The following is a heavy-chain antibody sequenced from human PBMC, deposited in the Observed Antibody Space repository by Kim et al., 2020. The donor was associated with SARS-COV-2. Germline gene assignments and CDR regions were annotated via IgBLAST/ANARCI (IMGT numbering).Heavy chain of an antibody. Sequence: YADSVKGQFTITKENSKNTLYLQMNSLRAEDTAVYYCARNDGSGSYYPDYWGQGTLVTVSS. D-gene: IGHD3-10*01. J-gene: IGHJ4*02. V-gene: IGHV3-30*01. CDR3: ARNDGSGSYYPDY.